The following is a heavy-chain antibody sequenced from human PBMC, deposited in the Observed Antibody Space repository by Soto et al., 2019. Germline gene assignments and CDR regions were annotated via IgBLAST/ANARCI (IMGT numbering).Heavy chain of an antibody. Sequence: GGSLRLSSAASGFTFSSYAMHWVRQAPGKGLEWVAVISYDGSNKYYADSVKGRFTISRDNSKNTLYLQMNSLRAEDTAVYYCARGGSYYHYFDYWGQGTLVTVSS. V-gene: IGHV3-30-3*01. D-gene: IGHD1-26*01. CDR1: GFTFSSYA. CDR2: ISYDGSNK. CDR3: ARGGSYYHYFDY. J-gene: IGHJ4*02.